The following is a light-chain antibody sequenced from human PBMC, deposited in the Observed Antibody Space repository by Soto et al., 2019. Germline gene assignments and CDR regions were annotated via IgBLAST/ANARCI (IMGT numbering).Light chain of an antibody. CDR2: GNI. Sequence: QSVLTQPPSVSGAPGQRVTISCTGSSSNIGAGYDVHWYQQRPGTAPKLLIFGNINRPSGVPDRFSGSKSGTSASLAITGLQAEDEGDYYCQSYDSTLLARYVFGTGTKLTVL. V-gene: IGLV1-40*01. J-gene: IGLJ1*01. CDR1: SSNIGAGYD. CDR3: QSYDSTLLARYV.